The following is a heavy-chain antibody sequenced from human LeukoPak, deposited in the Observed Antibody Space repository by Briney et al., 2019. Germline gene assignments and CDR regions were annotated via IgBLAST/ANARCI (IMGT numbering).Heavy chain of an antibody. Sequence: QPGGSLRLSCAASGFTFSSYEMNWVRQAPGKGLEWVSDISSSGRIIYYADSVKGRFTISRDNAKNTLYLQMNSLRVEDTAVYYCVRDKEVVTGIGWFDPWGQGTLVTVSS. CDR2: ISSSGRII. CDR1: GFTFSSYE. J-gene: IGHJ5*02. CDR3: VRDKEVVTGIGWFDP. V-gene: IGHV3-48*03. D-gene: IGHD2-21*02.